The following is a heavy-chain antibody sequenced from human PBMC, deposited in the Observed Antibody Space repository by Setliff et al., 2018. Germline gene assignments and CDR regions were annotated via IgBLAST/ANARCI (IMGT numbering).Heavy chain of an antibody. CDR1: GGSISPYF. D-gene: IGHD5-18*01. CDR2: IYHNGNT. V-gene: IGHV4-59*01. Sequence: PSETLSLTCTVSGGSISPYFWSWIRQPPGKGLEWIGYIYHNGNTNINPSLKTRLTMSVDTSKNQFALNLRSVTAADTAVYYCVRDRTAYSYGLDVWGQGTTVTVSS. J-gene: IGHJ6*02. CDR3: VRDRTAYSYGLDV.